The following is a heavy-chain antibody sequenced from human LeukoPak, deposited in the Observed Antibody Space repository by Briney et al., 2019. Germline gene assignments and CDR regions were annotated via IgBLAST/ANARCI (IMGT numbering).Heavy chain of an antibody. CDR1: GYTFTIYY. D-gene: IGHD2-2*02. V-gene: IGHV1-2*02. CDR2: INPNSGAT. Sequence: GASVKVSCKASGYTFTIYYMHWVRQAAGQGREWMGWINPNSGATTYPQRFQGRVNMTRDTSISTAYMELSGLTSDDTGVYYCARNPPYCTSTDCYNDYWGQGTLVTVSS. J-gene: IGHJ4*02. CDR3: ARNPPYCTSTDCYNDY.